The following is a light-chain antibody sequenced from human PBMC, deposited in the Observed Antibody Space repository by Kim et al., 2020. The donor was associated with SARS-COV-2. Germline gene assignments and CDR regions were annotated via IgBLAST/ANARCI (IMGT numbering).Light chain of an antibody. CDR3: SSGTTYSTLV. V-gene: IGLV2-14*03. Sequence: QSALTQPASVSGSPGQTITISCTGTSTNIGGDNYVSWYQQHPGKAPKIIIDDNSNRPSGVSNRFSGSKSGTTASLTIPGLQAEDEADYYCSSGTTYSTLVFGGGTKLTVL. CDR1: STNIGGDNY. CDR2: DNS. J-gene: IGLJ2*01.